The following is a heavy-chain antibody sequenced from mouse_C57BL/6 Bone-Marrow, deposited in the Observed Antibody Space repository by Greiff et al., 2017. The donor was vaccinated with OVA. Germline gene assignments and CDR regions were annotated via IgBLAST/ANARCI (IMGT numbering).Heavy chain of an antibody. CDR3: ARPLYYDYGFYYAMDY. V-gene: IGHV1-26*01. Sequence: VQLKQSGPELVKPGASVKISCKASGYTFTDHYMNWVKQSHGKSLEWIGDINPNNGGTSYNQKFKGKATLTVDKSSSTAYMELRSLTSEDSAVYYCARPLYYDYGFYYAMDYWGQGTSVTVSS. J-gene: IGHJ4*01. CDR1: GYTFTDHY. CDR2: INPNNGGT. D-gene: IGHD2-4*01.